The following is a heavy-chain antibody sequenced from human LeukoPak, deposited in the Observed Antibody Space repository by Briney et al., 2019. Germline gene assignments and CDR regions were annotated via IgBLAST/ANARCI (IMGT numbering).Heavy chain of an antibody. CDR3: GGYSPYLDY. CDR1: GFTVSNNY. V-gene: IGHV3-66*01. CDR2: IYSGGRI. Sequence: GGSLRLSCAASGFTVSNNYMNWVRQAPGKGLEWVSVIYSGGRIYYADSVKGRFTISRDNYKNTLYLQMNSLRAEDTAVYYCGGYSPYLDYWGQGTLVTVSS. D-gene: IGHD3-22*01. J-gene: IGHJ4*02.